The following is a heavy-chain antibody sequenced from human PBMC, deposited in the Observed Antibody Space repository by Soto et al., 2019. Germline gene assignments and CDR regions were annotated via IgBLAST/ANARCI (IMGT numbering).Heavy chain of an antibody. CDR2: IYYSGST. J-gene: IGHJ2*01. CDR3: ARDRSIAAAGRASRYFAL. Sequence: QVQLQESGPGLVKPSQTLSLTCTVSGGSISSGGYYWSWIRQHPGKGLEWIGYIYYSGSTYYNPSLKSRVTISVDTSKNQFCLKLSSVTAADTAVYYCARDRSIAAAGRASRYFALWGRGTLVTVSS. CDR1: GGSISSGGYY. V-gene: IGHV4-31*03. D-gene: IGHD6-13*01.